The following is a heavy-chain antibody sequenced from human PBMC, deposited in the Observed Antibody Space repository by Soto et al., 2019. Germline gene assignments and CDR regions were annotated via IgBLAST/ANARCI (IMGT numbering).Heavy chain of an antibody. J-gene: IGHJ1*01. CDR2: ISSSGSTI. CDR3: ARGFGRGYSYGPGLLWFGELRVGPFQH. V-gene: IGHV3-48*03. CDR1: GFTFSSYE. Sequence: LRLSCAASGFTFSSYEMNWVRQAPGKGLEWVSYISSSGSTIYYADSVKGRFTISRDNAKNSLYLQMNSLRAEDTAVYYCARGFGRGYSYGPGLLWFGELRVGPFQHWGQGTLVTVSS. D-gene: IGHD3-10*01.